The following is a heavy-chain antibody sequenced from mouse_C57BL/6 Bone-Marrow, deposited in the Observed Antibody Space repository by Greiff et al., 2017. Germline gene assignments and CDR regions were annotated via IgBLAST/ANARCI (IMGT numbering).Heavy chain of an antibody. CDR3: TTGYFDV. Sequence: EVQLQQSGAELVRPGASVTLSCTASGFNIKDDYMHWVKQRPEPGLEWIGWIDPENGDTEYASKFQGKATITADTSSNTAYLQLSSLTSEDTAVYYCTTGYFDVWGTGTTVTVSS. V-gene: IGHV14-4*01. J-gene: IGHJ1*03. CDR2: IDPENGDT. CDR1: GFNIKDDY.